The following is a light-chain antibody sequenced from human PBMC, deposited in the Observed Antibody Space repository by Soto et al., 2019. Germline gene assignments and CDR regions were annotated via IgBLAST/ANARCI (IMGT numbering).Light chain of an antibody. CDR2: DAS. V-gene: IGKV3D-15*01. J-gene: IGKJ4*01. Sequence: EKVFSHCPPTPSLSPEEKATLSCTASQSGSSYSAWYQQKPGQAPRLLIYDASNRATSTAARFSGSGSGTVFTLTSSSLPEEDFAVYYCQQNNKWPLTFGRGTKVEIK. CDR1: QSGSSY. CDR3: QQNNKWPLT.